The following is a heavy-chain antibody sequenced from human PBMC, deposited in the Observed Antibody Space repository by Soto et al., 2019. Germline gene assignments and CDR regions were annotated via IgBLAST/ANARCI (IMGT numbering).Heavy chain of an antibody. J-gene: IGHJ3*02. D-gene: IGHD6-19*01. V-gene: IGHV3-64D*08. CDR2: ITASGGKT. CDR3: AKGKEQWLITDFDI. CDR1: GFTFNTYA. Sequence: GGSLRLSCSASGFTFNTYAMHWVRQAPGKGLEYVSAITASGGKTYYADSVKGRFTTSRDNSKNTLYLQMNSLRTEDTAVYFCAKGKEQWLITDFDIWGQGTMVTVSS.